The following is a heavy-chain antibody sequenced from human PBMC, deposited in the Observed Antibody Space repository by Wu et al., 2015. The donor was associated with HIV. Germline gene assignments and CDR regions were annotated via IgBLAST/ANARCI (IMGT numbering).Heavy chain of an antibody. Sequence: QVQLVQSGTEVKKPGASVKVSCKTSGYTFNYYGINWVRQAPGQGLEWMGWISIYKGNTKYGQNFQGRVTLTTDTSTSTAYMELRSLTSDDTAVYYCARDGGRFGELLPPHWYFDLLGPGNAGHRLL. CDR1: GYTFNYYG. J-gene: IGHJ4*02. CDR3: ARDGGRFGELLPPHWYFDL. V-gene: IGHV1-18*01. D-gene: IGHD3-10*01. CDR2: ISIYKGNT.